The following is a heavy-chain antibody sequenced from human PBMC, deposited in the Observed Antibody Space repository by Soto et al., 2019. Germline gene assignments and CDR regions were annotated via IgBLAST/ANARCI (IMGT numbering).Heavy chain of an antibody. CDR2: IYYSGST. Sequence: SETLSLTCTVSGGSISSGGYYWSWIRQHPGKGLEWIGYIYYSGSTYYNPSLKSRVTISVDTSKNQFSLKLSSVTAADTAVYYCARDRMAGYGMDVWGQGTTVTVSS. CDR1: GGSISSGGYY. CDR3: ARDRMAGYGMDV. V-gene: IGHV4-31*03. J-gene: IGHJ6*02.